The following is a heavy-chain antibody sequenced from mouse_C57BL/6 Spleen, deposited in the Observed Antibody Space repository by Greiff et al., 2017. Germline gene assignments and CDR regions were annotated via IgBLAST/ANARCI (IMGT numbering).Heavy chain of an antibody. J-gene: IGHJ2*01. CDR2: INPNNGGT. D-gene: IGHD1-1*01. CDR1: GYTFTDYN. V-gene: IGHV1-18*01. Sequence: EVQLQQSGPELVKPGASVKIPCKASGYTFTDYNMDWVKQSHGKSLEWIGDINPNNGGTIYNQKFKGKATLTVDKSSSTAYMELRSLTSEDTAVYYCARLTTVVAGDYFDYWGQGTTLTVSS. CDR3: ARLTTVVAGDYFDY.